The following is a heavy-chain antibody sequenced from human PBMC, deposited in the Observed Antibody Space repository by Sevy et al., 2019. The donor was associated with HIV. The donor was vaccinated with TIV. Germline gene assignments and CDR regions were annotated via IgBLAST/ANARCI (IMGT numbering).Heavy chain of an antibody. D-gene: IGHD1-26*01. CDR1: GYSINSGYY. CDR2: MYRGGST. Sequence: SETLSLTCAVSGYSINSGYYWGWVRQPPGKGLEWIGSMYRGGSTYYNPSLKSRVTISVDTSKNQFSLKLSSVTAADTAVYYCAADSGNYYGAFDLWGQGTMVTVSS. CDR3: AADSGNYYGAFDL. V-gene: IGHV4-38-2*01. J-gene: IGHJ3*01.